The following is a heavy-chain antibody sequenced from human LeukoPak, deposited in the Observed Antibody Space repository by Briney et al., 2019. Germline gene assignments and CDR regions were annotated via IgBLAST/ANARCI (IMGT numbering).Heavy chain of an antibody. D-gene: IGHD6-13*01. CDR3: ARDIAAAGLFFDY. CDR2: ISYSGSNI. Sequence: PGGSLRLSCAASGFTFGDYYMSWIRQAPGKGLEGVSYISYSGSNIYYADSVKGRFTISRDDAKNLLYLQMNSLRAEDTAVYYCARDIAAAGLFFDYWGQGTLVTVSS. V-gene: IGHV3-11*01. J-gene: IGHJ4*02. CDR1: GFTFGDYY.